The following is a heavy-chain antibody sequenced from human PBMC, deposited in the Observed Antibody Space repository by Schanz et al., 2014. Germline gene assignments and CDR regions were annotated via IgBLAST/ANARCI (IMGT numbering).Heavy chain of an antibody. V-gene: IGHV3-74*02. CDR3: VSQTGSPNY. CDR2: INGDGSNT. CDR1: GFTLNNAW. D-gene: IGHD6-13*01. Sequence: EVQLLESGGGLVQPGGSLRLSCATSGFTLNNAWMHWVRQAPGKGLVWVSRINGDGSNTNYADSVKGRFTISRDNAKNTLYLQMNSLRAEDTAVYFCVSQTGSPNYCGQGTLVTVSS. J-gene: IGHJ4*02.